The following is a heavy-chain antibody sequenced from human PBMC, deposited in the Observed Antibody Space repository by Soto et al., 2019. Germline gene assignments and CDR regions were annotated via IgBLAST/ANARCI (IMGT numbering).Heavy chain of an antibody. D-gene: IGHD6-19*01. V-gene: IGHV1-3*01. J-gene: IGHJ6*02. CDR2: INAGNGNT. CDR3: ARGGKIAVAGHDNYYYYYGMDL. CDR1: GYTFTSYA. Sequence: ASVKVSCKASGYTFTSYAMHWVRQAPGKRLEWMGWINAGNGNTKYSQKFQGRVTITRDTSASTAYMELSSLRSEDTAVYYCARGGKIAVAGHDNYYYYYGMDLWGQGTTVSVSS.